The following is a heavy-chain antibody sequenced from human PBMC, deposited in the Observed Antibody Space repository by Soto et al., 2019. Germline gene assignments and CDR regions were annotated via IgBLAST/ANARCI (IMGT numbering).Heavy chain of an antibody. J-gene: IGHJ4*02. CDR1: GFTFSSYG. V-gene: IGHV3-33*01. Sequence: GGSLRLSCAASGFTFSSYGMHWVRQAPGKGLEWVAVIWYDGSNKYYADSVKGRFTISRDNSKNTLYLQMNSLRAEDTAVYYCARDATIFGGNYFDYWGQGTLVTVSS. CDR2: IWYDGSNK. CDR3: ARDATIFGGNYFDY. D-gene: IGHD3-3*01.